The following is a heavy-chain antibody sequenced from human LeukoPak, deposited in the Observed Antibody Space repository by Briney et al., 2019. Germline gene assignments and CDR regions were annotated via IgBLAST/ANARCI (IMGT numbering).Heavy chain of an antibody. CDR2: VFQSGDT. Sequence: SETLSLTCTVSGGSTTNYYWSWIRQPPGKGLEWIAYVFQSGDTRYNPSLKSRLTISLDTSKDRFSLTLITMTAADTALYYCARHPLRGGFDTWGQGVLVTVSS. D-gene: IGHD5-12*01. V-gene: IGHV4-59*08. CDR1: GGSTTNYY. CDR3: ARHPLRGGFDT. J-gene: IGHJ4*02.